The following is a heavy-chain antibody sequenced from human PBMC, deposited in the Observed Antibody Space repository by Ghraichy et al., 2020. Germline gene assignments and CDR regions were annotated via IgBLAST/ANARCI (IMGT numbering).Heavy chain of an antibody. CDR3: ARDSGYDFDYYYYGMDV. CDR1: GFTFSSYW. J-gene: IGHJ6*02. Sequence: SCAASGFTFSSYWMSWVRQAPGKGLEWVANIKQDGSEKYYVDSVKGRFTISRDNAKNSLYLQMNSLRAEDTAVYYCARDSGYDFDYYYYGMDVWGQGTTVTVSS. CDR2: IKQDGSEK. V-gene: IGHV3-7*03. D-gene: IGHD5-12*01.